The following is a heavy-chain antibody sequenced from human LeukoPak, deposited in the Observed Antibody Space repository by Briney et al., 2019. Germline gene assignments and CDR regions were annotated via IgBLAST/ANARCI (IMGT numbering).Heavy chain of an antibody. CDR2: INHSGST. D-gene: IGHD6-13*01. CDR1: GGSFSGYY. CDR3: AREGGDSSTSGMDV. V-gene: IGHV4-34*01. Sequence: SETLSLTCAAYGGSFSGYYWSWIRQPPGKGLEWIGEINHSGSTNYNPSLKSRVTISVDTSKNQFSLKLSSVTAADTAVYYCAREGGDSSTSGMDVWGQGTTVTVSS. J-gene: IGHJ6*02.